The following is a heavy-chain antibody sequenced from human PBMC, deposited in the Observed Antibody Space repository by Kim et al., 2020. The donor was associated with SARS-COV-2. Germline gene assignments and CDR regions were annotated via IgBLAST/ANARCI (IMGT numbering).Heavy chain of an antibody. Sequence: GGSLRLSCAASGFNFNSYAMRWVRQAPGKGLEWVALIRGKGGNTYYADSVKGRFTISRDNSKNTLYLQMNSLRPEDTAVYFCAKDMESFGWAVACDIWG. V-gene: IGHV3-30*02. D-gene: IGHD3-9*01. CDR1: GFNFNSYA. CDR2: IRGKGGNT. J-gene: IGHJ3*02. CDR3: AKDMESFGWAVACDI.